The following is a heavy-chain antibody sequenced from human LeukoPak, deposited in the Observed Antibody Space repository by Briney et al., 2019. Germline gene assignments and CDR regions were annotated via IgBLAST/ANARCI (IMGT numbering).Heavy chain of an antibody. J-gene: IGHJ4*02. CDR2: INHSGST. D-gene: IGHD4-17*01. V-gene: IGHV4-34*01. Sequence: SETLSLTCAVYGGSFSGYYWSWIRQPPGKGLEWIGEINHSGSTNYNPSLKSRVTISVDKSKNQFSLKLSSVTAADTAVYYCAREAFAVTPFDYWGQGTLVTVSS. CDR1: GGSFSGYY. CDR3: AREAFAVTPFDY.